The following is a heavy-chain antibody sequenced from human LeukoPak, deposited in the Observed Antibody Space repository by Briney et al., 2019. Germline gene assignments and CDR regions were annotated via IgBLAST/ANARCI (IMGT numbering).Heavy chain of an antibody. D-gene: IGHD3-10*01. V-gene: IGHV4-59*12. CDR1: GGSLSSYY. J-gene: IGHJ5*02. CDR3: ARAPETYNFGSLES. Sequence: LETLSLTRTVSGGSLSSYYWSWIRQPPEKEVECIGYIYYSGSTNYNPSLKSRLTISVDTSENQFSLKLSSVTAADTAVYYCARAPETYNFGSLESWGQGTLVTVSS. CDR2: IYYSGST.